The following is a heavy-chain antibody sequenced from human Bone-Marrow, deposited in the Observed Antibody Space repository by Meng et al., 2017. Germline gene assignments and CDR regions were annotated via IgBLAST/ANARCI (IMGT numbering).Heavy chain of an antibody. CDR3: ARGHYANLGNY. Sequence: EVQLLESGGGLVQPGGSLRLSCAASGFSFSSYAMSWVRQAPGKGLQWVSSISGSGGDIYYADSVKGRFTISRDNSKNTLFLQMNSLRAEDTAVYYCARGHYANLGNYWGQGTLVTVSS. CDR2: ISGSGGDI. D-gene: IGHD7-27*01. CDR1: GFSFSSYA. J-gene: IGHJ4*02. V-gene: IGHV3-23*01.